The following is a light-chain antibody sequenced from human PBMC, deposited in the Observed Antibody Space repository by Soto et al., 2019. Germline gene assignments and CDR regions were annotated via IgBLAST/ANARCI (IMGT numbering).Light chain of an antibody. J-gene: IGKJ1*01. Sequence: EIVMTQSPATLSVSQGERATLSCRASPSVSSNLAWYQQKPGQAPRLLLYGASTRATGIPARFSGSGSGTEFTLTISSLQSEDFAVYYCQQYNNWPQKAFGQGTKVEIK. V-gene: IGKV3-15*01. CDR3: QQYNNWPQKA. CDR1: PSVSSN. CDR2: GAS.